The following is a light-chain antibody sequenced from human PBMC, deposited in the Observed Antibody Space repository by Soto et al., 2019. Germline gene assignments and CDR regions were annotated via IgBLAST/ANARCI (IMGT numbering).Light chain of an antibody. J-gene: IGLJ3*02. V-gene: IGLV2-8*01. CDR1: ASDVGGYNY. Sequence: QSALTQPASVSGSPGQSITISCTGTASDVGGYNYVSWYQHYPGKAPKLVIYEVTKRPSGVPDRFSGSKSGNTASLTVSGLQAANEADYFCSSFAGNNNLVFGGGTKLTVL. CDR2: EVT. CDR3: SSFAGNNNLV.